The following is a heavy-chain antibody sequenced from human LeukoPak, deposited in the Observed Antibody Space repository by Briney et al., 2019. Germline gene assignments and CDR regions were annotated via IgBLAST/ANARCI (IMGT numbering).Heavy chain of an antibody. J-gene: IGHJ4*02. V-gene: IGHV3-21*01. CDR1: GFTFSSYS. CDR3: ARGWFDWLTDY. CDR2: ISSSSSYI. Sequence: PGGSLRLSCAASGFTFSSYSMNWVRQAPGKGLEWVSSISSSSSYIYYADLVKGRFTISRDNAKNSLHLQMNSLRAEDTAVYYCARGWFDWLTDYWGQGTLVTVSS. D-gene: IGHD3-9*01.